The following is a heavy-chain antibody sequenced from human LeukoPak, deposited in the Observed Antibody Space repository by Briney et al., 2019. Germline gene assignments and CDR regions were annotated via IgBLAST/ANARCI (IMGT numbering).Heavy chain of an antibody. CDR2: ISYDGSNK. Sequence: GGSLRLSCVASGFDISYNYVGWVRQAPGKGLEWVAVISYDGSNKYYADSVKGRFTISRDNSKNTLYLQMNSLRAEDTAVYYCAREHFYGSDSNAFDVWGQGTLVTVSS. J-gene: IGHJ3*01. CDR3: AREHFYGSDSNAFDV. CDR1: GFDISYNY. D-gene: IGHD3-10*01. V-gene: IGHV3-30-3*01.